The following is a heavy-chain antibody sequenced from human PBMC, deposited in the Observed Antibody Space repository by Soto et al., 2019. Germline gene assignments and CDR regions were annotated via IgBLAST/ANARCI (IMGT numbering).Heavy chain of an antibody. CDR1: GYSFTSYW. V-gene: IGHV5-51*01. D-gene: IGHD2-15*01. Sequence: GESLKISCKGSGYSFTSYWIGWVRQMPGKGLEWMGIIYPGDSDTRYSPSFQGQVTISADKSISTAYLQWSSLKASDTAMYYCARQGVVVAATTTYYYYGMDVWGQGTTVNVSS. CDR2: IYPGDSDT. J-gene: IGHJ6*02. CDR3: ARQGVVVAATTTYYYYGMDV.